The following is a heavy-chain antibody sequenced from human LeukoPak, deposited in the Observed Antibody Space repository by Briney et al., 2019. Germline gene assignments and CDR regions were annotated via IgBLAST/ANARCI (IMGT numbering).Heavy chain of an antibody. V-gene: IGHV4-34*01. CDR3: ARDHWVEAAFDI. J-gene: IGHJ3*02. CDR2: IYHTGST. D-gene: IGHD2-15*01. CDR1: GGSFSTYY. Sequence: PSETLSLTCAVYGGSFSTYYWSWIRQPPGKGLEWIGDIYHTGSTTYSPSLKSRVTISVDTSKKQFSLSLTSVTAADTAVYYCARDHWVEAAFDIWGQGTMVTVSS.